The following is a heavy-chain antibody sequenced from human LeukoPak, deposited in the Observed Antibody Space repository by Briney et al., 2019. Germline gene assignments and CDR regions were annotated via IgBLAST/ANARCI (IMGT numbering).Heavy chain of an antibody. J-gene: IGHJ5*02. CDR1: GGSISSSSYY. D-gene: IGHD3-10*01. V-gene: IGHV4-39*07. CDR3: ARERSMVRGVSWFDP. Sequence: SETLSLTCTVSGGSISSSSYYWGWIRQPPGKGLEWIGNIYYSGSPYYNPSLKSRVTISVDTSKNQFSLKLSSVTAADTAVYYCARERSMVRGVSWFDPWGQGTLVTVSS. CDR2: IYYSGSP.